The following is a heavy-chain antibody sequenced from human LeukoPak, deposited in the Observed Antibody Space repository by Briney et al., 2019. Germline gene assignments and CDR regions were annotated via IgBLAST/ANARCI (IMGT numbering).Heavy chain of an antibody. CDR2: IYNSGST. Sequence: PSETLSLTCTVSGYSISSGYYWGWIRQPPGKGLEWIGSIYNSGSTYYNPSLESRVTISVDTSKNQFSLKLSSVTAADTALYYCARAYSSSWYWNWFDPWGQGTLVTVSS. D-gene: IGHD6-13*01. CDR1: GYSISSGYY. CDR3: ARAYSSSWYWNWFDP. V-gene: IGHV4-38-2*02. J-gene: IGHJ5*02.